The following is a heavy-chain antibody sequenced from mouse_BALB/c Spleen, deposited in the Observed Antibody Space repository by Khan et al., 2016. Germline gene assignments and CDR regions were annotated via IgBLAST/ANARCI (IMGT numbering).Heavy chain of an antibody. Sequence: EVELVESGGGLVKPGGSLKLSCAASGFTFSDYYMYWVRQPPEKRLEWVATISDGGSYTYYPDSVKGRFTISRDNAKNNLYLQMSSLKSEDTAMYYCARTYGNYGYFDVWGAGTTVTVSS. J-gene: IGHJ1*01. CDR3: ARTYGNYGYFDV. V-gene: IGHV5-4*02. CDR1: GFTFSDYY. CDR2: ISDGGSYT. D-gene: IGHD2-1*01.